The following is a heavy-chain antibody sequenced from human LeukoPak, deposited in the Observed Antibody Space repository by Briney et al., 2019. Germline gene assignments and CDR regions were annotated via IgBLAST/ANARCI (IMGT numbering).Heavy chain of an antibody. Sequence: ASVKVSCKTSGYTFNDYDINGVRQARGQGLEGMGYMNHDNDDTGYARKFQGRVTITRDTSISTAYMELSSLRSEDTAVYYCARGDRVSGGTDSWGQGTLVTVSS. V-gene: IGHV1-8*03. CDR3: ARGDRVSGGTDS. CDR1: GYTFNDYD. D-gene: IGHD3-16*01. J-gene: IGHJ4*02. CDR2: MNHDNDDT.